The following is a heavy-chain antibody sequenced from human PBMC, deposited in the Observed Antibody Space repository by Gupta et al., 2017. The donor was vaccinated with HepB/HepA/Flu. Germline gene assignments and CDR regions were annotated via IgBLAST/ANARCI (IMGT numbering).Heavy chain of an antibody. CDR1: GYTFTSRY. Sequence: QVHLVQSGPEVKKPGASVKVSCNASGYTFTSRYMHWVRQAPGQGPEWMGVINPSGGSTTSAQKFQGRVTMTRDTSTTTVYMELSSLRSEDTAVYYCARGETTMATSHNFDYWGQGTLVTVSS. D-gene: IGHD4-23*01. V-gene: IGHV1-46*01. J-gene: IGHJ4*02. CDR3: ARGETTMATSHNFDY. CDR2: INPSGGST.